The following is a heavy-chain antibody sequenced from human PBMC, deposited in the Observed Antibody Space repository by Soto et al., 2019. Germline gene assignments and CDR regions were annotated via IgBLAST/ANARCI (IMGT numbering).Heavy chain of an antibody. D-gene: IGHD3-9*01. V-gene: IGHV3-30*18. CDR2: ISQDGGNK. J-gene: IGHJ6*02. Sequence: QVQLVESGGGVVQSGTSLRLSCAASGFIFTNYGMHWVRQAPGKGLAWVAVISQDGGNKHYADSVKGRFTISRDNSRNTLYLQTNSLRAEDTAVYYCAKALRYFDWSPSAYYHYGMDVWGQGTTVTVSS. CDR1: GFIFTNYG. CDR3: AKALRYFDWSPSAYYHYGMDV.